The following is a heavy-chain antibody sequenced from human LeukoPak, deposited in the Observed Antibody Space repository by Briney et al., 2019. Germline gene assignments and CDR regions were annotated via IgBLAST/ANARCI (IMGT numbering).Heavy chain of an antibody. J-gene: IGHJ4*02. CDR3: AKRTCSGSTCYPLDS. Sequence: GGSLRLSCAASGFTFSVAGMHWVRQAPGKGLEWVSAIIGNGGSTYYTVSVQCRFTISRDNSKNTLYLQMNSLRAEDTGVYYCAKRTCSGSTCYPLDSWGQGTLVTVSS. D-gene: IGHD2-15*01. V-gene: IGHV3-23*01. CDR2: IIGNGGST. CDR1: GFTFSVAG.